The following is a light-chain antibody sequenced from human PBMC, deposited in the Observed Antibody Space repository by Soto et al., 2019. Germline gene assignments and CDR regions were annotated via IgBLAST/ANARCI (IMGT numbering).Light chain of an antibody. CDR2: DAS. J-gene: IGKJ1*01. CDR1: QSVSST. V-gene: IGKV3D-20*01. Sequence: ELLMTQSPATLSVSPGERATLSCGASQSVSSTLAWYQQKPGKAPRLLIYDASSRATGIPDRFSGSGSGTDFTLTISRLAPEDFEVYYCQQYGSSPVTFGQGTKVDIK. CDR3: QQYGSSPVT.